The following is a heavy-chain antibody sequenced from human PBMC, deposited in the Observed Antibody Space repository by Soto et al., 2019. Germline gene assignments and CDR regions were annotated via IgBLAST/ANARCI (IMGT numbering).Heavy chain of an antibody. CDR2: IYWDDDK. D-gene: IGHD6-19*01. CDR1: GFSLSTSGVG. CDR3: AHRITVAGKGYNWFDP. V-gene: IGHV2-5*02. Sequence: QITLKESGPTLVKPTQTLTLTCTFSGFSLSTSGVGVGWIRQPPGKALEWLALIYWDDDKRYSPSLKSRLTITLDTSINQGVLTMTNLDPLDTATYYCAHRITVAGKGYNWFDPWGQGTLVTVSS. J-gene: IGHJ5*02.